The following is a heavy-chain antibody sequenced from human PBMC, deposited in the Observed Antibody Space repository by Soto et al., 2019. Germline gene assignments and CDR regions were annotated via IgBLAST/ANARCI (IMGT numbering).Heavy chain of an antibody. CDR2: INSDGSST. CDR1: GFTFSSFW. J-gene: IGHJ4*02. CDR3: AVLLQSVPGY. D-gene: IGHD1-26*01. V-gene: IGHV3-74*01. Sequence: PVGSLRLPCAASGFTFSSFWMHWVRQAPGKGLVWVSRINSDGSSTSYADSVKGRFTISRDNAKNTLYLQMNSLRAEDTAVYYCAVLLQSVPGYCGQGTLVTVSS.